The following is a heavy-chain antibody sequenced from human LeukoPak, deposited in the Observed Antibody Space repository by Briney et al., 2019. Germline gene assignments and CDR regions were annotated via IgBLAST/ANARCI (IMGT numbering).Heavy chain of an antibody. V-gene: IGHV3-23*01. CDR2: ISGSGGST. CDR1: GFTFDDYA. J-gene: IGHJ4*02. D-gene: IGHD3-9*01. Sequence: GRSLRLSCAASGFTFDDYAMHWVRQAPGKGLEWVSAISGSGGSTYYADSVKGRFTISRDNSKNTLYLQMNSLRAEDTAVYYCAKQYYDILTGYYDYWGQGTLVTVSS. CDR3: AKQYYDILTGYYDY.